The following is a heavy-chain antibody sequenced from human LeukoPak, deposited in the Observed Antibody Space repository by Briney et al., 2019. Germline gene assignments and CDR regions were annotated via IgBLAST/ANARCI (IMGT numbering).Heavy chain of an antibody. CDR3: ASRLVDIYYYYGLDV. J-gene: IGHJ6*02. V-gene: IGHV4-59*01. D-gene: IGHD5-12*01. Sequence: PSETLSLTCTVSGGSISSYYWSWIRQPPGKGLEWIGYIYSSGSTDYNPSLKSRVTISVDTSKNQFSLNLTSVTAADTAVYYCASRLVDIYYYYGLDVWDQGTTVTVS. CDR1: GGSISSYY. CDR2: IYSSGST.